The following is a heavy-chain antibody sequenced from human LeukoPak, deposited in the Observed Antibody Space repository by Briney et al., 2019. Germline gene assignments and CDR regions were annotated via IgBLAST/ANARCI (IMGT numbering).Heavy chain of an antibody. V-gene: IGHV1-69*13. CDR2: IIPIFGTA. Sequence: ASVKVSCKASGGTFSSYAISWVRQAPGQGLEWMGGIIPIFGTANYAQKFQGRVTITADESTSTAYMELSSLRSEDTAVYYCAREAVAGINDGFDPWGQGTLVTVSS. D-gene: IGHD6-19*01. CDR1: GGTFSSYA. J-gene: IGHJ5*02. CDR3: AREAVAGINDGFDP.